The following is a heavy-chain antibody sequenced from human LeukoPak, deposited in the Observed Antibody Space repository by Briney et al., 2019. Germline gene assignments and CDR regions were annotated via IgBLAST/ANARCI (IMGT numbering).Heavy chain of an antibody. Sequence: GGSLRLSCSASGFTFSGSAMNWVRQAPGKGLEYVSAITSNGGSTYYADSLEGRFTISRDNSKNTLYLQMSSLRTEDTAVYYCVKDSYGLDYWGQGTLVTVSS. CDR3: VKDSYGLDY. J-gene: IGHJ4*02. V-gene: IGHV3-64D*06. CDR2: ITSNGGST. D-gene: IGHD5-18*01. CDR1: GFTFSGSA.